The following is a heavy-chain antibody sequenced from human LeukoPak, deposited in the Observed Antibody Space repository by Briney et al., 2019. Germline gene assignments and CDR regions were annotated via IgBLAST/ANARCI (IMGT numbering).Heavy chain of an antibody. D-gene: IGHD3-3*01. CDR1: GFTFSSYG. CDR2: IRYDGSNK. CDR3: AKDWSDFWSGYHRFDP. Sequence: HPGGSLRLSCAASGFTFSSYGMHWVRQAPGKGLEWVAFIRYDGSNKYYADSVKGRFTISRDNSKNTLYLQMNSLRAEDTAVYYCAKDWSDFWSGYHRFDPWGQGTLVTVSS. J-gene: IGHJ5*02. V-gene: IGHV3-30*02.